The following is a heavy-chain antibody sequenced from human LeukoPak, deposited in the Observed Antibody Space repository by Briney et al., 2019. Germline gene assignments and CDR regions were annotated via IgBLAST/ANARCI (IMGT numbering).Heavy chain of an antibody. CDR1: GGSISSGDYY. J-gene: IGHJ6*02. Sequence: SETLSLTCTVSGGSISSGDYYWSWIRQPPGEGLEWIGYIYYIGSTYYNPSLKSRVTISVDTSKTQFSLKLSSVTAADTAVYYCARDGIAAAGKYYYYGMDVWGQGATVTVSS. D-gene: IGHD6-13*01. CDR2: IYYIGST. V-gene: IGHV4-30-4*01. CDR3: ARDGIAAAGKYYYYGMDV.